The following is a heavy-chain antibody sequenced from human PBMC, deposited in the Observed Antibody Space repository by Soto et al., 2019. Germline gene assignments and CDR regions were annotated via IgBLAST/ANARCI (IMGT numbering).Heavy chain of an antibody. CDR1: GGSISSSSYY. CDR3: ARRQSSSWYGL. Sequence: PEETLSITCSVSGGSISSSSYYWGWIRQPPGKGLEWIGSIYYSGSTYYNPSLKSRVTISVDTSKNQFSLKLSSVTAADTAVYYCARRQSSSWYGLWGQGTLVTVSS. J-gene: IGHJ4*02. D-gene: IGHD6-13*01. CDR2: IYYSGST. V-gene: IGHV4-39*01.